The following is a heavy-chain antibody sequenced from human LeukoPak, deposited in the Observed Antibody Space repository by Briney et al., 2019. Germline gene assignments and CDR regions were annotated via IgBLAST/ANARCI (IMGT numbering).Heavy chain of an antibody. CDR1: GFTFSAYA. D-gene: IGHD2-2*01. CDR2: ISPDGTST. J-gene: IGHJ4*02. CDR3: AKEMQPAARLRVFDY. Sequence: GGSLRLSCSASGFTFSAYAMHWVRQAPGKRLEYVSAISPDGTSTYYADSVRGRFSISRDNSKNTLYLQMNSLRAEDTAVYYCAKEMQPAARLRVFDYWGQGTLVTVSS. V-gene: IGHV3-64*04.